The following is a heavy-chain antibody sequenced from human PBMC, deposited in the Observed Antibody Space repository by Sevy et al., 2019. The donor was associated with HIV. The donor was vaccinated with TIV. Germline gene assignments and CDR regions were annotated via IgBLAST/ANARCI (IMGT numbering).Heavy chain of an antibody. V-gene: IGHV3-33*01. J-gene: IGHJ4*02. D-gene: IGHD2-2*01. Sequence: GGSLRLSCAASGFTFSSYGMHWVRQAPGKGLEWVAVIWYDGSNKYYADSVKGRFTISRDNSKNTLYLQMNSLRAEDTAVYYCASDIRGYCSSTSWYALEYWGQGTLVTVSS. CDR3: ASDIRGYCSSTSWYALEY. CDR1: GFTFSSYG. CDR2: IWYDGSNK.